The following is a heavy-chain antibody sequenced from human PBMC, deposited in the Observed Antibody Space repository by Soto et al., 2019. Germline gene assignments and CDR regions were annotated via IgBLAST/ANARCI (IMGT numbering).Heavy chain of an antibody. CDR2: VYWDDDK. J-gene: IGHJ4*02. CDR3: VHRGPVDETRMGFDF. Sequence: SGPYAGEPTQTLTLTCTFSGFSLNSRGVGVGWVRQPPGKALEWLAIVYWDDDKRYRPSLRSRLSIRKDTPKNQVVLTLTNTDPVDTATYYCVHRGPVDETRMGFDFWGQGSLVTVSS. V-gene: IGHV2-5*02. CDR1: GFSLNSRGVG.